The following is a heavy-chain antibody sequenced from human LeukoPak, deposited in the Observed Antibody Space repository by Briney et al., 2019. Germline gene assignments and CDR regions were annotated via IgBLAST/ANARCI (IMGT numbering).Heavy chain of an antibody. J-gene: IGHJ5*02. V-gene: IGHV1-3*01. D-gene: IGHD6-6*01. Sequence: ASVKVSCKASGYTFTSYAMHWVRQAPGQRLEWMGWINAGNGNTKYSQKFQGRVTITRDTSASTAYMGLSSLRSEDTAVYYCARMEIKLVRYWFDPWGQGTLVTVSS. CDR3: ARMEIKLVRYWFDP. CDR2: INAGNGNT. CDR1: GYTFTSYA.